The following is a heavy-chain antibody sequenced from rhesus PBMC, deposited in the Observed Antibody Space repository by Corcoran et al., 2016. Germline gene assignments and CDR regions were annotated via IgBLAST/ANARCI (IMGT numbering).Heavy chain of an antibody. CDR3: ARSYYNIWTGFSAFDF. CDR2: ISGSSGST. J-gene: IGHJ3*01. Sequence: QVQLQESGPGLVKPSETLSLTCAVAGGSFSGYYWGWIRQPPGKGLEWIGYISGSSGSTDYNPSHKSRVTISTDTSKNQFSLKLSSVTAADTAVYYCARSYYNIWTGFSAFDFWGQGLRVTVSS. D-gene: IGHD3-3*01. V-gene: IGHV4-165*01. CDR1: GGSFSGYY.